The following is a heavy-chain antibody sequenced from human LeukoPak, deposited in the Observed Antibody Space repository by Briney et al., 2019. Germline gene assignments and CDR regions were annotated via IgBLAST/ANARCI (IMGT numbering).Heavy chain of an antibody. Sequence: SETLSLTCTVSGGSISSGGYYWSWIRQHPGKGLEWIGYIYYSGSTYYNPSLKSRVTISVDTSKNQFSLKLSSVTAADTAVYYCARSRLSHYYDSSGYFDYWGQGTLVTVSS. V-gene: IGHV4-31*03. J-gene: IGHJ4*02. CDR1: GGSISSGGYY. CDR3: ARSRLSHYYDSSGYFDY. CDR2: IYYSGST. D-gene: IGHD3-22*01.